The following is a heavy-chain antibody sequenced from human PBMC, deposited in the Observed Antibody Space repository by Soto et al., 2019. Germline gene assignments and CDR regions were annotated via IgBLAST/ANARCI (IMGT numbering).Heavy chain of an antibody. D-gene: IGHD2-15*01. J-gene: IGHJ5*02. V-gene: IGHV1-69*06. Sequence: SVKVSCKASGGTFSSYAISWVRQAPGQGLEWMGGIIPIFGTANYAQKFQGRVTITADKSTSTAYMELSSLRSEDTAVYYCARDLEGVAPGGDWFDPWGQGTLVTSPQ. CDR2: IIPIFGTA. CDR1: GGTFSSYA. CDR3: ARDLEGVAPGGDWFDP.